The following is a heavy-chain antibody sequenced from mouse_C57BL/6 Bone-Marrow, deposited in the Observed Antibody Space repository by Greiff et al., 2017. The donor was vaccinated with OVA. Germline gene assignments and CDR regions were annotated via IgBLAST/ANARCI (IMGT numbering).Heavy chain of an antibody. CDR1: GFNIKNTY. V-gene: IGHV14-3*01. D-gene: IGHD1-1*01. CDR3: ARRGYYYGSSSYFDY. Sequence: EVQRVESVAELVRPGASVKLSCTASGFNIKNTYMHWVKQRPEQGLEWIGRIDPANGNTKYAPKFQGKATITADTSSNTAYLQLSSLTSEDTAIDYCARRGYYYGSSSYFDYWGQGTTLTVSS. CDR2: IDPANGNT. J-gene: IGHJ2*01.